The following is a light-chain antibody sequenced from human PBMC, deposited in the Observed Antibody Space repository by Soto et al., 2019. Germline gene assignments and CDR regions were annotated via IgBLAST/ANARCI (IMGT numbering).Light chain of an antibody. CDR3: KQYGGXPRT. CDR2: GAS. Sequence: EIVLTQSPGTLSLSPGEGATLSVRASQSISSNFLAWYQQKRGQAPRLLIHGASHRATGIPDRFSGSGSGTHFTPTITRLEPEDFAVYYSKQYGGXPRTCGQGTKV. V-gene: IGKV3-20*01. CDR1: QSISSNF. J-gene: IGKJ1*01.